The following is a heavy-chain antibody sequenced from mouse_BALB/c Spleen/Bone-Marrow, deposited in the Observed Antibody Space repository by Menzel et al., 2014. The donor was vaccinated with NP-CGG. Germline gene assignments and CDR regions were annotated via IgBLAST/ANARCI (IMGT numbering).Heavy chain of an antibody. V-gene: IGHV1-80*01. CDR3: ARTPWFAY. CDR2: IYPGDGDT. Sequence: VQLQQSGAELVRPGSSVKISCKASGYAFSSYWMSWVRQRPGQGLEWIGQIYPGDGDTNYNGKFKGKATLTADRSSSTAYMQLSSLTSEDSAVYFCARTPWFAYWGQGTLVTVSA. J-gene: IGHJ3*01. CDR1: GYAFSSYW.